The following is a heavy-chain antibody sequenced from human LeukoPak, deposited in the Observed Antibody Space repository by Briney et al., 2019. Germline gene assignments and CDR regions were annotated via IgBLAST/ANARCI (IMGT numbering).Heavy chain of an antibody. CDR3: ARGSYYDTSDYVNWYFDL. CDR2: IMQGGSEK. Sequence: GGSLRLSCAASGFTFSDYYMSWVRQAPGKGLEWVASIMQGGSEKYYVDSVKGRFTISRDNALNSLYLQMNSLRAEDTAVYYCARGSYYDTSDYVNWYFDLWGRGTLVTVSS. CDR1: GFTFSDYY. J-gene: IGHJ2*01. V-gene: IGHV3-7*01. D-gene: IGHD3-22*01.